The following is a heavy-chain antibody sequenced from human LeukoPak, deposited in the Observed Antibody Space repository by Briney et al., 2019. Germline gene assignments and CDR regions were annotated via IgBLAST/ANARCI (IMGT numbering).Heavy chain of an antibody. D-gene: IGHD3-10*01. J-gene: IGHJ4*01. CDR3: ARAGWIITSGIGY. CDR1: GYSISRGYY. CDR2: IYHIGST. V-gene: IGHV4-38-2*01. Sequence: SETLSLTCGVSGYSISRGYYWAWIRQPPGKGLKWIGTIYHIGSTYYTPSLGSRVTISVDTSKHEFSLNLKSVTAADTAVYYCARAGWIITSGIGYWGHRALVTVSS.